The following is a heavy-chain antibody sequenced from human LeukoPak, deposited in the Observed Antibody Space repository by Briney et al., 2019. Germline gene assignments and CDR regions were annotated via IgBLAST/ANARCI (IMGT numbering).Heavy chain of an antibody. J-gene: IGHJ4*02. CDR1: GGSISSGSYY. CDR3: ARAGGQYYDILTGYYLPDY. V-gene: IGHV4-61*02. CDR2: IYTSGST. Sequence: SQTLSLTCTVSGGSISSGSYYWSWIRQPAGKGLEWIGRIYTSGSTNYNPSLKSRVTISVDTSKNQFSLKLSSVTAADTAVYYCARAGGQYYDILTGYYLPDYWGQGTLVTVSS. D-gene: IGHD3-9*01.